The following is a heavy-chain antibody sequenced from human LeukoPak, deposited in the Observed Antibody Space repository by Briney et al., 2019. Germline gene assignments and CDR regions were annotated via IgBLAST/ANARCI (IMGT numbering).Heavy chain of an antibody. J-gene: IGHJ4*02. CDR1: GDSVSSDSAA. CDR3: AKERSLEIAVAGTIFDY. D-gene: IGHD6-19*01. Sequence: SQTLSLTCAISGDSVSSDSAAWNWIRQSPSRGLEWLARTYYRSTWYNVYAVSVKSRITINPDTSKNQLSLQLNSVSPEDTAVYYCAKERSLEIAVAGTIFDYWGQGTLVTVSS. V-gene: IGHV6-1*01. CDR2: TYYRSTWYN.